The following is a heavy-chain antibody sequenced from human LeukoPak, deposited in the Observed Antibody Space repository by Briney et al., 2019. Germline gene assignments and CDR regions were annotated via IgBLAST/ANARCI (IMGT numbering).Heavy chain of an antibody. V-gene: IGHV3-21*01. CDR1: GFTFSSYS. CDR2: ISSSSSYI. CDR3: ARGALGAELDY. J-gene: IGHJ4*02. Sequence: GGSLRLSCAASGFTFSSYSMNWVRQAPGKGLEWVSSISSSSSYIYYADSVKGRFTISRDNAKNSLYLQMNSPRAEDTAVYYCARGALGAELDYWGQGTLVTVSS.